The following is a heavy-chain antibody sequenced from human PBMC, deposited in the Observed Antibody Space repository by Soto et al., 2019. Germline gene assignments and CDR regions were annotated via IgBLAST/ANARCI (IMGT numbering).Heavy chain of an antibody. J-gene: IGHJ4*02. D-gene: IGHD3-9*01. CDR3: ARGYFNTSNYFDY. CDR1: GYTFTTYA. Sequence: ASVKVSCKASGYTFTTYAIHWLRQAPGQRLEWMGWINTDNEDTKYSHELQGRVTIAKDTSASTAFLELSGLTSEDTAVYYCARGYFNTSNYFDYWGQGTLVTVSS. CDR2: INTDNEDT. V-gene: IGHV1-3*04.